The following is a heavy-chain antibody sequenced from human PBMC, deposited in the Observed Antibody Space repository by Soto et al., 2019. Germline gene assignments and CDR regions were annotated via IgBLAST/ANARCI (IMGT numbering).Heavy chain of an antibody. D-gene: IGHD5-12*01. J-gene: IGHJ6*02. Sequence: EVQLVESGGGLVKPGGSLRLSCAASGFTFNNYHMNWVRQSPGKGLEWVASISSSSDYIYYADSMKGRFTVSRDNAKNSMFLQMNSMRAEDTAVYYCATDCKGRDGYTNCSFNGKDVWGPGTTVTVSS. CDR2: ISSSSDYI. CDR1: GFTFNNYH. V-gene: IGHV3-21*01. CDR3: ATDCKGRDGYTNCSFNGKDV.